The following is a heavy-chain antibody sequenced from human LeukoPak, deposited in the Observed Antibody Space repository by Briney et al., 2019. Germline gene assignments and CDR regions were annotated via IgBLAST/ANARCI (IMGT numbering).Heavy chain of an antibody. V-gene: IGHV4-31*03. J-gene: IGHJ4*02. CDR3: AVGSTFDY. CDR2: IYYSGNT. D-gene: IGHD3-10*01. CDR1: GDSISSGGYY. Sequence: SETLSLTCTVSGDSISSGGYYWSWIRQRLGEGLEWIGYIYYSGNTYYTPSLKSRVTISLDTSKNQFSLKLSFVTAADTAVYYCAVGSTFDYWGQGTLVTVSS.